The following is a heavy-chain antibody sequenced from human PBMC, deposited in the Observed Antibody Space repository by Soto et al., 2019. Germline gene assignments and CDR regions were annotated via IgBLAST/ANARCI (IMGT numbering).Heavy chain of an antibody. CDR3: ARDAGGTADY. Sequence: PSETLSLTCAVYGASFSGYYWSWIRQPPGKGLEWIGYMYYSGRTNYNPSLKSRVTISVDTSKNQFSLKLSSVTAADTAVYYCARDAGGTADYWGQGTLVTVSS. V-gene: IGHV4-59*01. CDR1: GASFSGYY. CDR2: MYYSGRT. D-gene: IGHD2-15*01. J-gene: IGHJ4*02.